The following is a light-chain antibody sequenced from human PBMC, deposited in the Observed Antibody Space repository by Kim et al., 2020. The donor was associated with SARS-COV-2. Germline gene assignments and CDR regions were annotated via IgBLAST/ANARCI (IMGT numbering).Light chain of an antibody. CDR2: DVD. V-gene: IGLV2-14*03. Sequence: QSALTQPASVSGSPGQSVTISCTGTSTDIGDYNYVSWYQHHPGKTPKVMIYDVDKRPSGVSNRFSGSKSGNSASLTISGLQAEDEADYYCSSYKNSGTWVFGGGTQLTVL. CDR3: SSYKNSGTWV. J-gene: IGLJ3*02. CDR1: STDIGDYNY.